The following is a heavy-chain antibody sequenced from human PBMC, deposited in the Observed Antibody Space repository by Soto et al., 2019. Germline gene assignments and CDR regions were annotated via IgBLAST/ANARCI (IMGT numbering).Heavy chain of an antibody. D-gene: IGHD2-15*01. CDR2: INAGNGNT. Sequence: QVQLVQSGAEGQKPGASVKVSCKASGYTFTSYAMHWVRQAPGQRLEWMGWINAGNGNTKYSQKFQGRVTITRDTAASTAYMELSSLRSEDTAVYYCARDLGYALPDYWGQGTLVTVSS. CDR1: GYTFTSYA. CDR3: ARDLGYALPDY. V-gene: IGHV1-3*01. J-gene: IGHJ4*02.